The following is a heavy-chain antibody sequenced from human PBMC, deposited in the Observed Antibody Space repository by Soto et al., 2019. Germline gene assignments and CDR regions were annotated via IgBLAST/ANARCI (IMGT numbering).Heavy chain of an antibody. Sequence: PSETLSLTCGVFGGSFSDSFWSWIRQPPGKGLEWIGEINYAGSTNYNPSLKSRVTISVATSKNQFSLTLTSLTAADTAVYYCAGWAVGVPISGVAKDYWGQGTLVTVSS. CDR3: AGWAVGVPISGVAKDY. V-gene: IGHV4-34*01. D-gene: IGHD3-3*01. J-gene: IGHJ4*02. CDR1: GGSFSDSF. CDR2: INYAGST.